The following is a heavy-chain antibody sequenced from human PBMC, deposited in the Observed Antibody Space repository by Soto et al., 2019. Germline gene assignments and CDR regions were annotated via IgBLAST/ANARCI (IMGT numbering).Heavy chain of an antibody. J-gene: IGHJ6*02. CDR1: VDSVSSNSAA. CDR3: ASSDRVRGVRAAYGMDV. CDR2: TYYRSKWYN. D-gene: IGHD3-10*01. V-gene: IGHV6-1*01. Sequence: SQTLSLTCVISVDSVSSNSAAWNWIRQSPSRGLEWLGRTYYRSKWYNDYAVSVKSRITINPDTSKNQFSLQLNSVTPEDTAVYYCASSDRVRGVRAAYGMDVWGQGTTVTVSS.